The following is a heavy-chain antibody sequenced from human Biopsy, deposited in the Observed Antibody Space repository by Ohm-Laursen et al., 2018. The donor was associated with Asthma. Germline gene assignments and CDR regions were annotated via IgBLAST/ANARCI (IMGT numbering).Heavy chain of an antibody. CDR1: GFSFDDCA. V-gene: IGHV3-9*01. J-gene: IGHJ4*01. CDR2: ISWNSGNI. Sequence: SLRLSCAATGFSFDDCAMHWVRQAPGKGLEWVSSISWNSGNIDYADSVKGRFTISRDNAKNSLYLQMQSLRPEDTAFYYCAKSADYYGSTDYLDFWGRGTLVTVSS. D-gene: IGHD3-22*01. CDR3: AKSADYYGSTDYLDF.